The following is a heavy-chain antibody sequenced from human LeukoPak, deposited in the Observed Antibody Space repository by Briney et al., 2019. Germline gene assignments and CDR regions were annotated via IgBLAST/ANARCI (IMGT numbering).Heavy chain of an antibody. CDR1: GFSFSTYG. Sequence: GGSLRLSCEGSGFSFSTYGIHWVRQAPGKGLEWVAVISYEENKIYYGESVKGRFTVSRDNSKNTLYLQMNSLRAEDTAVYYCASAYDSSGYPNWFDPWGQGTLVTVSS. CDR3: ASAYDSSGYPNWFDP. D-gene: IGHD3-22*01. J-gene: IGHJ5*02. CDR2: ISYEENKI. V-gene: IGHV3-30*03.